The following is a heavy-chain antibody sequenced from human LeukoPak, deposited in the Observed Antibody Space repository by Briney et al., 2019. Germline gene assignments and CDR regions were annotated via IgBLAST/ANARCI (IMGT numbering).Heavy chain of an antibody. CDR2: IYYTGGT. D-gene: IGHD3-16*02. V-gene: IGHV4-59*12. CDR3: ARGKFDDYVWGSYRYADY. J-gene: IGHJ4*02. Sequence: KPSETLSLTCTVSGGSISSYYWSWIRQPPGKGLEWIGYIYYTGGTNYNPSLKSRVTISVDTSKNQFSLKLSSVTAADTAVYYCARGKFDDYVWGSYRYADYWGQGTLVTVSS. CDR1: GGSISSYY.